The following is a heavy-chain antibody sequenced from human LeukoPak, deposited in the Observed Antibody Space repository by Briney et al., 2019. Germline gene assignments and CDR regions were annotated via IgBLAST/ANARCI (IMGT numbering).Heavy chain of an antibody. CDR3: ARGPMVRGVIIKGVDY. J-gene: IGHJ4*02. Sequence: PGGSLRLSCAASGLTFSSYGMHWVRQAPGKGLEWVAVIWYDGSNKYYADSVKGRFTISRDNSKNTLYLQMNSLRAEDAAVYYCARGPMVRGVIIKGVDYWGQGTLVTVSS. V-gene: IGHV3-33*01. D-gene: IGHD3-10*01. CDR2: IWYDGSNK. CDR1: GLTFSSYG.